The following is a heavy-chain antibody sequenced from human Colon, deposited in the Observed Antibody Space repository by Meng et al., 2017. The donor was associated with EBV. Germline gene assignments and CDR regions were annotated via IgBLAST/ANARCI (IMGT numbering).Heavy chain of an antibody. Sequence: QGQLQESGPGLVKPSQTLSLTCTVSGGSISSGGYYWSWIRQHPGKGLEWIGYIYYSGSTYYNPSLKSQVTISIDTSKNQFSLKLSSVTAADTAVYYCARGPSRWLQFSFDYWGQGTLVTVSS. CDR3: ARGPSRWLQFSFDY. CDR2: IYYSGST. J-gene: IGHJ4*02. D-gene: IGHD5-24*01. V-gene: IGHV4-31*01. CDR1: GGSISSGGYY.